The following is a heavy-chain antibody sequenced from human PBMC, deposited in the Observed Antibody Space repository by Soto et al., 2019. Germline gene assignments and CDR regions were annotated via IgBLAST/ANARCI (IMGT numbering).Heavy chain of an antibody. J-gene: IGHJ4*02. Sequence: EVQLVESGGGLVQPGGSLRLSCAASGFTFSNYGMNWARQVPGRGLEWVTHINAPGETKSYSDSVKGRFTISRDDAKNSLYLQMNSPTADDTAIYYCARDPEGINDFDYWGQGTLVTFSS. V-gene: IGHV3-48*04. CDR1: GFTFSNYG. CDR2: INAPGETK. CDR3: ARDPEGINDFDY. D-gene: IGHD2-21*01.